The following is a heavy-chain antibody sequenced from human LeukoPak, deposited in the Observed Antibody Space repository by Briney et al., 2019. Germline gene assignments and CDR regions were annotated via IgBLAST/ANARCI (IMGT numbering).Heavy chain of an antibody. CDR3: ARGARYFDRLNWFDP. CDR2: MYTSGST. Sequence: PSETLSLTCTVSGGSISSGSYYWSWIRQPAGQGLEYIGRMYTSGSTNYNPSLKSRVTISVDTSKNQFSLKLSSVTAADTAVYYCARGARYFDRLNWFDPWGQGTLVTVSS. CDR1: GGSISSGSYY. J-gene: IGHJ5*02. V-gene: IGHV4-61*02. D-gene: IGHD3-9*01.